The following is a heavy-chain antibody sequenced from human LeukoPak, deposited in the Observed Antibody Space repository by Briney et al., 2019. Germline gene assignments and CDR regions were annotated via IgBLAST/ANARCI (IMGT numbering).Heavy chain of an antibody. V-gene: IGHV5-51*01. Sequence: GESLKISCKGSGYSFTSFWVGWVRQMPRKGLEWMGIIYPGDSDTRYSPSFQGQVTISADKSISTAYLQWSSLKASDTAMYYCARVDCSSTSCPREYFDYWGQGTLVTVSS. CDR3: ARVDCSSTSCPREYFDY. CDR1: GYSFTSFW. D-gene: IGHD2-2*01. J-gene: IGHJ4*02. CDR2: IYPGDSDT.